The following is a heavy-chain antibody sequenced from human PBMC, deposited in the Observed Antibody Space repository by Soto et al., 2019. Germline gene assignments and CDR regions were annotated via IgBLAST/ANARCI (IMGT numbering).Heavy chain of an antibody. CDR2: ISSSSSYI. CDR3: ARDDDYIWGSYRTYFDY. Sequence: GGSLRLSCAASGFTFSSYSMNWVRQAPGKGLEWVSSISSSSSYIYYADSVKGRFTISRDNAKNSLYLQMNSLRAEDTAVYYCARDDDYIWGSYRTYFDYWGQGTLVTVSS. V-gene: IGHV3-21*01. J-gene: IGHJ4*02. D-gene: IGHD3-16*02. CDR1: GFTFSSYS.